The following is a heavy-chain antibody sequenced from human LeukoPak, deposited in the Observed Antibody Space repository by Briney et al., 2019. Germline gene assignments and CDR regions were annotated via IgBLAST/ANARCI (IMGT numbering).Heavy chain of an antibody. J-gene: IGHJ3*02. Sequence: PGGSLRLSCAASGFTFSSYWMSWVRQAPGKGLERVANIKQVGSEKYYVDSVKGRFTISRDNAKNSLYLQMNSLRAEDTAVYYCARSGFYSSSWHENASDIWGQGTMVTVSS. CDR3: ARSGFYSSSWHENASDI. D-gene: IGHD6-13*01. CDR1: GFTFSSYW. V-gene: IGHV3-7*01. CDR2: IKQVGSEK.